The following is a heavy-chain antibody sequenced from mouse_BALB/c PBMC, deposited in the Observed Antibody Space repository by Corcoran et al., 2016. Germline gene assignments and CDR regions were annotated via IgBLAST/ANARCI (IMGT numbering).Heavy chain of an antibody. D-gene: IGHD2-1*01. CDR1: GYTFTNYG. CDR2: INTYTGEP. CDR3: ARWGGNYYFDS. V-gene: IGHV9-3-1*01. J-gene: IGHJ2*01. Sequence: QIQLVQSGPELKKPGETVKISCKASGYTFTNYGMNWVKQAPGKGLKWMGWINTYTGEPTYADDFKGRFAFSLETSASTAYLQINNLKNEDTATYFCARWGGNYYFDSWGQGTTLTVSS.